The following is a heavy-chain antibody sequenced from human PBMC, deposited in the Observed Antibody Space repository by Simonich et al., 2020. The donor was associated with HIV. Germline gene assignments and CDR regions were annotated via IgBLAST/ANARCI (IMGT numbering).Heavy chain of an antibody. Sequence: EVKLVESGGGLVKPGGSLRLSCAASGFTFSSYRMKWVRQAPGKGLEWVSSISSSSSYIYYADSVKGRFTISRDNAKNSLYLQMNSLRAEDTAVYYCARDGRKGSSTSCSDYWGQGTLVTVSS. CDR3: ARDGRKGSSTSCSDY. V-gene: IGHV3-21*01. CDR2: ISSSSSYI. CDR1: GFTFSSYR. J-gene: IGHJ4*02. D-gene: IGHD2-2*01.